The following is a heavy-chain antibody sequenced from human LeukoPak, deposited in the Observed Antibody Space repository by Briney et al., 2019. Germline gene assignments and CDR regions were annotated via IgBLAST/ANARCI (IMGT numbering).Heavy chain of an antibody. CDR3: ARVNSSGWSYYFDY. V-gene: IGHV4-38-2*02. Sequence: SETLSLTCTVSGYSISSGYYWGWIRQPPGKGLEWIGSIYHSGSTYYNPSLKSRVTISVDTSKNQFSLKLSSVTAADTAMYYCARVNSSGWSYYFDYWGQGTLVTVSS. CDR2: IYHSGST. CDR1: GYSISSGYY. D-gene: IGHD6-19*01. J-gene: IGHJ4*02.